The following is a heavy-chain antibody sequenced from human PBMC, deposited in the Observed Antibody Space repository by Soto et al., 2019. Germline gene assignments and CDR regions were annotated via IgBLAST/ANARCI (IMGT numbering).Heavy chain of an antibody. CDR2: ISAYNGNT. J-gene: IGHJ6*02. V-gene: IGHV1-18*01. CDR1: GYTFTSYG. CDR3: ARKSRGYCSSTSCSAAYYYYGMDV. Sequence: ASVKVSCKASGYTFTSYGISWVRQAPGQGIEWMGWISAYNGNTNYTQKLQGRVTMTTDTSTSTAYMKLRSLRSDDTAVNYCARKSRGYCSSTSCSAAYYYYGMDVWGQGTTVTVSS. D-gene: IGHD2-2*01.